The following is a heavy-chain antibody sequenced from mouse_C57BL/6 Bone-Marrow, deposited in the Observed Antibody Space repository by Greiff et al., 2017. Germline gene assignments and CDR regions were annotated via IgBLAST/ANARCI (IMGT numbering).Heavy chain of an antibody. V-gene: IGHV1-80*01. D-gene: IGHD1-1*01. Sequence: QVQLQQSGAELVKPGASVKISCKASGYAFSSYWMNWVKQRPGKGLEWIGQIYPGDGDTNYNGKFKGKATLTADKSSSTAYMQLSSLTSEDSAVYFCARRAIYYSLFAYWGQGTLVTVSA. CDR2: IYPGDGDT. J-gene: IGHJ3*01. CDR3: ARRAIYYSLFAY. CDR1: GYAFSSYW.